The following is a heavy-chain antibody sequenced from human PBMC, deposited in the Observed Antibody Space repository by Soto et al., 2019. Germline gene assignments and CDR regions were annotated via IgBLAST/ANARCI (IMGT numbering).Heavy chain of an antibody. CDR2: ISYDGSNK. D-gene: IGHD1-1*01. J-gene: IGHJ4*02. CDR3: ASHTTLIRATDY. Sequence: LILSCAASGFTFSSYAMHWVRQAPGKGLEWVAVISYDGSNKYYADSVKGRFTISRDNSKNTLYLQMNSLRAEDTAVYYCASHTTLIRATDYWGQGTLVTVSS. CDR1: GFTFSSYA. V-gene: IGHV3-30-3*01.